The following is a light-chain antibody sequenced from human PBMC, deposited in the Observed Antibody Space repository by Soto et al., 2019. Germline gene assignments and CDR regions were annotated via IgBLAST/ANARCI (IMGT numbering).Light chain of an antibody. CDR3: QQYNSYPPT. CDR1: QSVNTW. V-gene: IGKV1-5*01. Sequence: QMTQSPSTLSASVGARVTITCRASQSVNTWLAWYQQKPGKAPVLLIYDASSLKSGVPSRFSGSGSGTEFTLTITSLQPDDFATYYCQQYNSYPPTFGQGRRPEI. CDR2: DAS. J-gene: IGKJ5*01.